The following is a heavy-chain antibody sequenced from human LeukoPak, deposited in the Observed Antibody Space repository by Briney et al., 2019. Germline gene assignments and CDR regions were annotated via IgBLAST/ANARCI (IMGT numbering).Heavy chain of an antibody. V-gene: IGHV1-18*04. CDR3: ARDPRTTERDY. CDR1: GYTFTTYY. J-gene: IGHJ4*02. D-gene: IGHD4-11*01. CDR2: ISAFNGNT. Sequence: ASVKVSCKASGYTFTTYYMHWVRQAPGQGLEWMGWISAFNGNTNYAQKLQGRVTMTTDTSTSTAYMELRSLRSDDTAVYYCARDPRTTERDYWGQGTLVTVSS.